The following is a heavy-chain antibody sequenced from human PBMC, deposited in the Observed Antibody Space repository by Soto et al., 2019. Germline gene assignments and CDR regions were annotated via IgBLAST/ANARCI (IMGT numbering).Heavy chain of an antibody. CDR2: IWYDGSNK. Sequence: QVQLVESGGGVVQPGKSLRLSCAASGFTFSTYGMHWVRQAPGKGLEWVAVIWYDGSNKYHGDSLKGRFTISRDNSKNTLYLQINNLRAEDTAVYYCARPFGDYGDYAWSLRYWGQGTLVTVSS. CDR1: GFTFSTYG. D-gene: IGHD4-17*01. V-gene: IGHV3-33*01. CDR3: ARPFGDYGDYAWSLRY. J-gene: IGHJ4*02.